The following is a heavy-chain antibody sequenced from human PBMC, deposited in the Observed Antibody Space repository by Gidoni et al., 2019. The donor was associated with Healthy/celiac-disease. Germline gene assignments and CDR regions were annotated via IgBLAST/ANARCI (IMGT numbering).Heavy chain of an antibody. CDR2: MNPNSGNT. Sequence: QVQLVQSGAEVKKPGASVKVSCKASGYTFTSYDINWVRQATGQGLEWMGWMNPNSGNTGYAQKFQGRVTMTRNTSISTAYMELSSLRSEDTAVYYCAIFMPYYDYVWGSYRFDYWGQGTLVTVSS. D-gene: IGHD3-16*02. CDR3: AIFMPYYDYVWGSYRFDY. CDR1: GYTFTSYD. V-gene: IGHV1-8*01. J-gene: IGHJ4*02.